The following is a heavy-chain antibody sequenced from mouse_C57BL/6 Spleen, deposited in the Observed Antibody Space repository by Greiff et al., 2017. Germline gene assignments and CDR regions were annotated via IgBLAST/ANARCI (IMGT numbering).Heavy chain of an antibody. Sequence: QVQLKESGPELVKPGASVKISCKASGYAFSSSWMNWVKQRPGKGLEWIGRIYPGDGDTNYNGKFKGKATLTADKSSSTAYMQRSSLTSEDSAVYFCARKTWNYYDPYYYAMDYWGQGTSVTVSS. D-gene: IGHD2-4*01. V-gene: IGHV1-82*01. J-gene: IGHJ4*01. CDR1: GYAFSSSW. CDR2: IYPGDGDT. CDR3: ARKTWNYYDPYYYAMDY.